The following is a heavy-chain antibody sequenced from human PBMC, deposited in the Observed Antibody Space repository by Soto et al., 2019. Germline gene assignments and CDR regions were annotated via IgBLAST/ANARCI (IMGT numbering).Heavy chain of an antibody. Sequence: PGESLKISCKGSGYSFTSYWISWVRQMPGKGLEWMGRIDPSDSYTNYSPSFQGHVTISADKSISTAYLQWSSLKASDTAMYYCARLRSRRASRAYYYYGMDVWGQGTTVTVSS. D-gene: IGHD3-10*01. V-gene: IGHV5-10-1*01. CDR1: GYSFTSYW. CDR2: IDPSDSYT. J-gene: IGHJ6*02. CDR3: ARLRSRRASRAYYYYGMDV.